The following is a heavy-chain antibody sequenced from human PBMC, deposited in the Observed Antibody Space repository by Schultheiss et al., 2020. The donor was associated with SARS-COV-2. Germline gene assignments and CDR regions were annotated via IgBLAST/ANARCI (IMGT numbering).Heavy chain of an antibody. CDR2: ISGSGGST. CDR1: GFTFSSYS. D-gene: IGHD2-21*02. Sequence: GESLKISCAASGFTFSSYSMNWVRQAPGKGLEWVSAISGSGGSTYYADSVKGRFTISRDNSKNTLYLQMNSLRAEDTALYYCASLTAALGYWGQGTLVTVSS. V-gene: IGHV3-23*01. J-gene: IGHJ4*02. CDR3: ASLTAALGY.